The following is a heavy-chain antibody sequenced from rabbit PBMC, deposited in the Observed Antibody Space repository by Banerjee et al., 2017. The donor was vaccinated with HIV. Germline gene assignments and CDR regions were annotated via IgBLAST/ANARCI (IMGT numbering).Heavy chain of an antibody. CDR3: LRRWHSTDL. V-gene: IGHV1S40*01. CDR2: IYNGDGNT. D-gene: IGHD7-1*01. J-gene: IGHJ4*01. CDR1: GFTLSSYF. Sequence: QSLEESGGDLVKPGASLTLTCTASGFTLSSYFMCWVRQAPGKGLEWIACIYNGDGNTYYANWAKGRFTISKTSSTTVTLQMNSLTAADTATYFCLRRWHSTDLWGPGTLVTVS.